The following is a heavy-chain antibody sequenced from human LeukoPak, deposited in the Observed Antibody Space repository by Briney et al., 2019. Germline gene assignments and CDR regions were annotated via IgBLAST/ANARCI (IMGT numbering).Heavy chain of an antibody. V-gene: IGHV4-59*02. Sequence: PSETLSLTRDVSGGSVTSTNWWTWVRQPPGKGLEWIGYIYYSGSTNYNPSLKSRVAMSVDTSKNQFSLKLSSVTAADTAVYYCARSPSLSGSYLGVLSWFDPWGQGTLVTVSS. J-gene: IGHJ5*02. D-gene: IGHD3-10*01. CDR2: IYYSGST. CDR1: GGSVTSTN. CDR3: ARSPSLSGSYLGVLSWFDP.